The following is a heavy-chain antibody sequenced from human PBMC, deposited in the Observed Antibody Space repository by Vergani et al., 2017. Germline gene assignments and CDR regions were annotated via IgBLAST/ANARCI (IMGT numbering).Heavy chain of an antibody. V-gene: IGHV1-24*01. CDR3: ATSRPYSSSWYDAFDI. CDR1: GYTLTELS. Sequence: QVQLVQSGAEVKKPGASVKVSCKVSGYTLTELSMHWVRQAPGKGLEWMGGFEPEDGETIYAQKFQGRVTMTEDTSTDTAYMELSSLRSEDTAVYYCATSRPYSSSWYDAFDIWGQGTMVTVSS. D-gene: IGHD6-13*01. J-gene: IGHJ3*02. CDR2: FEPEDGET.